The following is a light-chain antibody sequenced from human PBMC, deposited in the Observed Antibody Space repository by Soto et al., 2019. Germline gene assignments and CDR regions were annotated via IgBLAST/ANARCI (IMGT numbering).Light chain of an antibody. J-gene: IGKJ3*01. CDR1: QSISSNY. Sequence: EIVLTQSPGTLSLSPGERATLSCRASQSISSNYLAWYQQKPGQAPSVLIHGGSSRATGIPERFSGSASGTEFALTVSRLEPEDFAVYYCLQYGGSRLFTFGPGTKVEIK. V-gene: IGKV3-20*01. CDR2: GGS. CDR3: LQYGGSRLFT.